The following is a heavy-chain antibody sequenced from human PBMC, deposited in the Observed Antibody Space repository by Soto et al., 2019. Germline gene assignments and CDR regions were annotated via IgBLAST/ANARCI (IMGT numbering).Heavy chain of an antibody. CDR2: ISSSSSYI. CDR1: GFSFSSYS. J-gene: IGHJ4*02. V-gene: IGHV3-21*01. CDR3: ARDPGHYYGSGSFGFLDY. Sequence: GGSLRLSCAASGFSFSSYSMNWVRQAPGKGLEWVSSISSSSSYIYYADSVKGRFTISRDNAKNSLYLQMNSLRAEDTAVYYCARDPGHYYGSGSFGFLDYWGQGTLVTVSS. D-gene: IGHD3-10*01.